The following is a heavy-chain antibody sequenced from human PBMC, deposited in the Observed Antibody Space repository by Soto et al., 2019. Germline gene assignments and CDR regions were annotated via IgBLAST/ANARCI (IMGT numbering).Heavy chain of an antibody. J-gene: IGHJ4*02. CDR3: AKDWGAVPSYFDY. CDR1: GFTFSSYA. CDR2: ISGSGGST. D-gene: IGHD1-26*01. V-gene: IGHV3-23*01. Sequence: EVQLLESGGGLVQPGGSLRLSCAASGFTFSSYAMSWVRQAPGKGLEWVSAISGSGGSTYYADSVKGRLTISRDNSKNTLYLQMNSLRAEDTAVYYCAKDWGAVPSYFDYWGQGTLVTVSS.